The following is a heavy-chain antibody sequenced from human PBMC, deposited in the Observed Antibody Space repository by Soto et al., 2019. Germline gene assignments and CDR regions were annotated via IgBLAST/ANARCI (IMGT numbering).Heavy chain of an antibody. CDR3: ARWGSFDI. J-gene: IGHJ3*02. D-gene: IGHD3-16*01. CDR2: ISSSGTTT. Sequence: WGSLRLSCAASGFTFSPYWMHWVRQTPGKGLEWVSYISSSGTTTYYADSVKGRFTISRDNAKNSLYLQMNSVRDEDTAVYYCARWGSFDIWGQGTMVTVSS. CDR1: GFTFSPYW. V-gene: IGHV3-48*02.